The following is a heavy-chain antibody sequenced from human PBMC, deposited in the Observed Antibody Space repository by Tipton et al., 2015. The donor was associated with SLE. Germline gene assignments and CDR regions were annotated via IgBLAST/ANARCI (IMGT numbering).Heavy chain of an antibody. V-gene: IGHV3-74*01. CDR2: INSDGSST. D-gene: IGHD1-26*01. CDR3: ADRRASGSYFH. Sequence: SLRLSCAASGFTFSSYWMHWVRQAPGKGLVWVSRINSDGSSTSYADSVKGRFTISRDNAKNSLYLQMNSLRAEDTAVYYCADRRASGSYFHWGQGTLVTVSS. J-gene: IGHJ1*01. CDR1: GFTFSSYW.